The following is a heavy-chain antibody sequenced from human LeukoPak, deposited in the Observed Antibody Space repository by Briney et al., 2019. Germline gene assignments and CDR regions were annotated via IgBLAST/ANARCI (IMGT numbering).Heavy chain of an antibody. CDR2: MKQDGSEK. Sequence: GGSLRLSCAASGFTFSSYWMSWVRQAPGKGLEWVANMKQDGSEKYYVDSVKGRFTISRDNAKKSLYLQMNSLRAEDTAVYYCARDRGFGYSSGWTEYWGQGTLVTVSS. J-gene: IGHJ4*02. V-gene: IGHV3-7*01. CDR1: GFTFSSYW. D-gene: IGHD6-19*01. CDR3: ARDRGFGYSSGWTEY.